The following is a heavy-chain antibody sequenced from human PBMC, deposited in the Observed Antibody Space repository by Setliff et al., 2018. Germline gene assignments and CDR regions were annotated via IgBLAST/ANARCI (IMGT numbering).Heavy chain of an antibody. D-gene: IGHD7-27*01. J-gene: IGHJ4*02. Sequence: PSETLSLTCGVSGYSISSGHFWGWIRQPPGKGLEWLGNIFHSGSTYYNPTLNSRVTMSVDTSQNQFSLMLTSVTAADTAVYYCAKFGPLDLTGDWAFDNWGQGTLVTVSS. V-gene: IGHV4-38-2*01. CDR2: IFHSGST. CDR3: AKFGPLDLTGDWAFDN. CDR1: GYSISSGHF.